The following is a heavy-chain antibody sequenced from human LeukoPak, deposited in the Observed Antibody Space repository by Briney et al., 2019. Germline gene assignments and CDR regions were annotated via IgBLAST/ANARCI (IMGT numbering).Heavy chain of an antibody. V-gene: IGHV4-4*07. CDR1: GGSISSYY. CDR3: ARDTPGSWYYDYVWGSYRHHNWFDP. J-gene: IGHJ5*02. Sequence: PSETLSLTCTVSGGSISSYYWTWIRQPAGKGLEWIGRIYTTGSTNYNPSLTSRVTMSVDTSKNQFSLKLSSVTAADTAVYYCARDTPGSWYYDYVWGSYRHHNWFDPWGQGTLVTVSS. CDR2: IYTTGST. D-gene: IGHD3-16*02.